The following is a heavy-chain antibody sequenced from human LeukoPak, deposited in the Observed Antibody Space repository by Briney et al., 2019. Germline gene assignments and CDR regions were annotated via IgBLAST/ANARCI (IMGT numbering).Heavy chain of an antibody. D-gene: IGHD1-14*01. CDR3: ARDPVARGRSGGGWFDP. Sequence: GASMKVSCKASGYTFTSYYMHWVRQAPGQGLEWMGIINPSGGSTSYAQKFQGRVTMTRDTSTSTVYMELSSLRSEDTAVYYCARDPVARGRSGGGWFDPWGQGTLVTVSS. J-gene: IGHJ5*02. CDR2: INPSGGST. CDR1: GYTFTSYY. V-gene: IGHV1-46*01.